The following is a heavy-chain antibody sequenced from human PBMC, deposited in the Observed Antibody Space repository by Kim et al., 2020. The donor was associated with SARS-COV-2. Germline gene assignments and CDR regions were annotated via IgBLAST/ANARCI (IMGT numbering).Heavy chain of an antibody. J-gene: IGHJ3*02. CDR1: GYTFTGYY. D-gene: IGHD3-22*01. CDR2: INPNSGGT. V-gene: IGHV1-2*06. Sequence: ASVKVSCKASGYTFTGYYMHWVRQAPGQGLEWMGRINPNSGGTNYAQKFQGRVTMTRDTSISTAYMELSRLRSDDTAVYYCARDHIPNYDSSGYYYPDAFDIWGQVTMVTVSS. CDR3: ARDHIPNYDSSGYYYPDAFDI.